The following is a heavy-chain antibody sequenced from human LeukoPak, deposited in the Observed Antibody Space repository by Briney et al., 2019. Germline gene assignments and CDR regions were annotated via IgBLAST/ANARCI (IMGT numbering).Heavy chain of an antibody. Sequence: SVKVSCKASGGTFSSYAISWVRQAPGQGLKWMGGIIPIFGTANYAQKFQGRVTITADESTSTAYMELSSLRSEDTAVYYCARDGYCSSTSCYRGGNYYYGMDVWGKGTTVTVSS. D-gene: IGHD2-2*01. V-gene: IGHV1-69*01. CDR2: IIPIFGTA. CDR1: GGTFSSYA. CDR3: ARDGYCSSTSCYRGGNYYYGMDV. J-gene: IGHJ6*04.